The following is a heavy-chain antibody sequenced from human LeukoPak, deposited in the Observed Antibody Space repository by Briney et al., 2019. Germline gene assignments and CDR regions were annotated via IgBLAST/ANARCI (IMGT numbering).Heavy chain of an antibody. Sequence: SETLSLTCTVSGGSISSYYWSWIRQPPGKGLEWIGYIYYTGSTDYNPSLESRVTMSSDTSKNQISLKPSSVTAADTAVYYCARDTGIAAAASGYYYYGMDVWGQGTTVTVSS. V-gene: IGHV4-59*01. CDR1: GGSISSYY. D-gene: IGHD6-13*01. CDR2: IYYTGST. J-gene: IGHJ6*02. CDR3: ARDTGIAAAASGYYYYGMDV.